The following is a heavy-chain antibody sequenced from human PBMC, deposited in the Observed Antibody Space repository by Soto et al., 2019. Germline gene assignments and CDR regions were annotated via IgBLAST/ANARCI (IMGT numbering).Heavy chain of an antibody. D-gene: IGHD3-3*01. CDR2: ITDNGDKT. CDR3: AKGLAFGVLINFDY. V-gene: IGHV3-23*01. J-gene: IGHJ4*02. CDR1: GFTFSSYA. Sequence: EVQLLESGGNLVQPGGSLRLSCAASGFTFSSYAMSWVRQAPGKGLEWVSAITDNGDKTYYADSVKGRFTVSRDNSKNTLYLQMNNLSAEDRAVYYCAKGLAFGVLINFDYWGRGTLVTVSS.